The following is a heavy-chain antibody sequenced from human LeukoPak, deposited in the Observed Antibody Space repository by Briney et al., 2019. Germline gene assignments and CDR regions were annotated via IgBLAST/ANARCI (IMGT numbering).Heavy chain of an antibody. Sequence: GASVKVSCKASGYTFTGYYMHWVRRAPGQGLEWMGWINPNSGGTNYAQKFQGRVTMTRDTSISTAYMELSRLRSDDTAVYYCAREDTAMVTGYDYYYGLDVSGQGTTVTVSS. J-gene: IGHJ6*02. V-gene: IGHV1-2*02. D-gene: IGHD5-18*01. CDR2: INPNSGGT. CDR3: AREDTAMVTGYDYYYGLDV. CDR1: GYTFTGYY.